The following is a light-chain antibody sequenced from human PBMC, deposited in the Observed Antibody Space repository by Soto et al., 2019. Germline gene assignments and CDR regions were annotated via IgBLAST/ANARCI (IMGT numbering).Light chain of an antibody. CDR1: QSVSSNF. CDR3: QQYGSSPRT. CDR2: GAS. J-gene: IGKJ2*01. Sequence: ELVLTQSPGTLSLSPGERATLSCRASQSVSSNFLAWYQEKHGQAPRLLIYGASTRATGIPARFSGSVSGTELTITISSLQSEDGEVYYGQQYGSSPRTFGQGTKVDIK. V-gene: IGKV3-20*01.